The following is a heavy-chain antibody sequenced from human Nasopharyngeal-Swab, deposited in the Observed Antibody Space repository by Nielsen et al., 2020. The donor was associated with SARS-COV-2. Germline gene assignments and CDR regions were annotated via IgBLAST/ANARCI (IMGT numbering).Heavy chain of an antibody. CDR1: GFTFSSYS. CDR3: ARNPDAFDI. Sequence: GESLKISCAASGFTFSSYSMNWVRQAPGKGLEWVSSISSSSSYMYYADSVKGRFTISRDNAKNSVYLQMNSLRAEDTAVYYCARNPDAFDIWGQGTMVTVSS. J-gene: IGHJ3*02. CDR2: ISSSSSYM. V-gene: IGHV3-21*01.